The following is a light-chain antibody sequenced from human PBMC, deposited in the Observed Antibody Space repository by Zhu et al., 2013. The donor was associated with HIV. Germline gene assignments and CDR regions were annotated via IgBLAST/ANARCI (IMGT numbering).Light chain of an antibody. CDR1: QSISNN. CDR3: QQRSKWPPFT. V-gene: IGKV3-11*01. J-gene: IGKJ2*01. CDR2: GSS. Sequence: IVMTQSPATLSVSPGDRATLSCRASQSISNNLAWYQQKPGQPPRLLITGSSNRATGIPDRFSGSGSGTDFTLTISSLEPEDFTVYYCQQRSKWPPFTFGQGTKLEIK.